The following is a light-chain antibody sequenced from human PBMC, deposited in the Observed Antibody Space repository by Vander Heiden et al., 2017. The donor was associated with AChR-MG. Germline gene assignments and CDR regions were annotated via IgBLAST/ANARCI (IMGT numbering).Light chain of an antibody. J-gene: IGKJ5*01. Sequence: ATQITQSSSFLPASVGDRVTITCRASQGIRNELGWYQQKPGKAPKLLIYAASNLQSGVPSRFSGSGSGTDCTLTISSLQPEDFATDYGLQGHSYPITFGQGTRLEMK. CDR1: QGIRNE. CDR3: LQGHSYPIT. CDR2: AAS. V-gene: IGKV1-6*01.